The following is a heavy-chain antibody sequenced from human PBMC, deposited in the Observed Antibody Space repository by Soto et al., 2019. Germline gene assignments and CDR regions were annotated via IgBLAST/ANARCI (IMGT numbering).Heavy chain of an antibody. V-gene: IGHV3-66*01. CDR2: IYSGGST. Sequence: GGSLRLSCAASGFTVSSNYMSWVRQAPGKGLEWVSVIYSGGSTYYADSVKGRFTISRHNSKNTLYLQMNSLRAEDTAVYYCARGAYSYDSLTGYYYYYGMDVWGQGTTVTVSS. CDR3: ARGAYSYDSLTGYYYYYGMDV. J-gene: IGHJ6*02. CDR1: GFTVSSNY. D-gene: IGHD3-9*01.